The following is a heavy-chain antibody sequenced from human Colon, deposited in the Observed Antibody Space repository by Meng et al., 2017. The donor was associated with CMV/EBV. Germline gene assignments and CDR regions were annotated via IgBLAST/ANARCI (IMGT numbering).Heavy chain of an antibody. CDR2: MSPKGCIT. V-gene: IGHV1-8*01. Sequence: KVSCKASGYTFTSLDINWVRQAAGQGLEWMGYMSPKGCITGYAQKFQDRVTMTRDTSISTFYMELSSLRSDDTAVYYCARGVAAGVDHWGQGTLVTVSS. J-gene: IGHJ5*02. D-gene: IGHD6-25*01. CDR1: GYTFTSLD. CDR3: ARGVAAGVDH.